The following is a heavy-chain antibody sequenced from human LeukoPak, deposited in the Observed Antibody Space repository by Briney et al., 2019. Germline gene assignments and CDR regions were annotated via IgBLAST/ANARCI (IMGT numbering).Heavy chain of an antibody. CDR3: ARPTMVRGVITNWFDP. Sequence: GESLKISCKGSGYTFTSYWIGWVRQMTGKGLEWIGIIYPGDSDTRYSPSFQGQVTISADKSINTAYLQWSSLKASDTAMYYCARPTMVRGVITNWFDPWGQGTLVTVSS. CDR2: IYPGDSDT. CDR1: GYTFTSYW. J-gene: IGHJ5*02. D-gene: IGHD3-10*01. V-gene: IGHV5-51*01.